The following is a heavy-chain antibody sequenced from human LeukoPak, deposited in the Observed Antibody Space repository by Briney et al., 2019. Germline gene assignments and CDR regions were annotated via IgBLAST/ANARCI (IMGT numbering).Heavy chain of an antibody. Sequence: SETLSLTCNVSGGSIGSYYWSWIRQSPGKGLEWIGYIYYSGSTHYNPSLESRVTISVDTSKKHLSLKLSSVTAADTAVYYCARHSSGYCYLDYWGQGTLVTVSS. J-gene: IGHJ4*02. D-gene: IGHD3-3*01. CDR2: IYYSGST. CDR3: ARHSSGYCYLDY. CDR1: GGSIGSYY. V-gene: IGHV4-59*08.